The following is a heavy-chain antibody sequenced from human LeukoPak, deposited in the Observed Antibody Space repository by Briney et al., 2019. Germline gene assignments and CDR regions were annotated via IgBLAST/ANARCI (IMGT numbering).Heavy chain of an antibody. CDR1: GGSFSGYY. D-gene: IGHD1-7*01. CDR2: INDSGGT. CDR3: ARGLELRY. J-gene: IGHJ4*02. V-gene: IGHV4-34*01. Sequence: SSETLSLTCAVYGGSFSGYYYTWIRQPPGKGLEWLGEINDSGGTNYNPSLEGRLTISADTSKNEFSLKLTSVTAADTALYYCARGLELRYWGQGTLVTVSS.